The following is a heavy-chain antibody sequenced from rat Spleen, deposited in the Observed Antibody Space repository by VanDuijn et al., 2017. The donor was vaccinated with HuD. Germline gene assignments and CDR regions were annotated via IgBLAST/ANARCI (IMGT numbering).Heavy chain of an antibody. D-gene: IGHD4-1*01. CDR3: TREGFSDTFFDF. Sequence: QVELKESGPGLVQPSQTLSLTCSVSGFSLNSTGVSWVRQPPGKGLEGIAAISSGGKTYYNSVLKSRLSISRDTSKSQVFLKMNNLQTEDTAIYFCTREGFSDTFFDFWGQGVMVTVSS. V-gene: IGHV2S12*01. CDR1: GFSLNSTG. CDR2: ISSGGKT. J-gene: IGHJ2*01.